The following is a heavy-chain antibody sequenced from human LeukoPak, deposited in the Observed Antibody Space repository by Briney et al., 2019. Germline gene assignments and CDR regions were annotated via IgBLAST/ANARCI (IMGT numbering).Heavy chain of an antibody. Sequence: PGGSLRLCCAASGFTFRSYAMSWVRQAPGKGLEWVSAISGSGGSTYYADSVKGRFTISRDNSKNTLYLQMNSLRAEDTAVYYCAKLGSNQQLVPDYWGQGTLVTVSS. D-gene: IGHD6-13*01. V-gene: IGHV3-23*01. CDR2: ISGSGGST. CDR3: AKLGSNQQLVPDY. CDR1: GFTFRSYA. J-gene: IGHJ4*02.